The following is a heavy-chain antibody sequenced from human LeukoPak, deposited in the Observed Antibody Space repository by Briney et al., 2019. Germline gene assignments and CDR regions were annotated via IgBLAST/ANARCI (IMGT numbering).Heavy chain of an antibody. J-gene: IGHJ6*03. V-gene: IGHV3-23*01. CDR2: ISGSGGST. Sequence: PGGSPRLSCAASGFTFSSYAMSWVRQAPGKGLEWVSAISGSGGSTYYADSVKGRFTISRDNSKNTLYLQMNSLRAEDTAVYYCAGGYYPEYYYYYMDVWGKGTTVTVSS. CDR3: AGGYYPEYYYYYMDV. D-gene: IGHD3-22*01. CDR1: GFTFSSYA.